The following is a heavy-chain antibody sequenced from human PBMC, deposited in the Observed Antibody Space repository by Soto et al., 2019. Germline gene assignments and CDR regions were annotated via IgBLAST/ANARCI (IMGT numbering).Heavy chain of an antibody. Sequence: QVQLVQSGAEVKKPGASVKVSCKASGYSFTRYYINWVRQAPGQGLEWMGWISAYNGNTNYEEKLQGRVTFTTDTSTSTADMELRSLRSDDTAVYFCARGGQWDFLSDYWGQGTLVTVSS. V-gene: IGHV1-18*01. D-gene: IGHD1-26*01. J-gene: IGHJ4*02. CDR2: ISAYNGNT. CDR3: ARGGQWDFLSDY. CDR1: GYSFTRYY.